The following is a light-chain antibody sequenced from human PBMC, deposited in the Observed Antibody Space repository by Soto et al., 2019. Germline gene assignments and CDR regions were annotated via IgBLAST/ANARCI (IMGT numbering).Light chain of an antibody. CDR1: QSVSSSY. J-gene: IGKJ5*01. Sequence: IVLTQSPATLSSSPGERATLSCGASQSVSSSYLAWYQQKPGQAPRLLIYGASSRATGIPDRFSGSGSGTDFTLTISRLEPEDFAVYYCQQYGSSPPITFGQGTRLEIK. CDR3: QQYGSSPPIT. V-gene: IGKV3-20*01. CDR2: GAS.